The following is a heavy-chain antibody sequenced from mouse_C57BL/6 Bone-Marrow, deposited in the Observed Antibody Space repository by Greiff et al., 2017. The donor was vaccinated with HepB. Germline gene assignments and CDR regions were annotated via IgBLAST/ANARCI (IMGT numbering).Heavy chain of an antibody. Sequence: EVQLQQSGPELVKPGASVKISCKASGYTFTDYYMNWVKQSHGKSLEWIGDINPNNGGTSYNQKFKGKATLTVDKSSSTAYMELRSLTSEDSAVYYCARYDCRITTVVATDYWGQGTTLTVSS. CDR3: ARYDCRITTVVATDY. CDR1: GYTFTDYY. D-gene: IGHD1-1*01. CDR2: INPNNGGT. V-gene: IGHV1-26*01. J-gene: IGHJ2*01.